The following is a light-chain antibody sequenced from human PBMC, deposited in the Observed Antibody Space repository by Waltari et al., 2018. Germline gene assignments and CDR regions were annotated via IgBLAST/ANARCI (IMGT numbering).Light chain of an antibody. CDR3: CSYAGGSSWV. J-gene: IGLJ3*02. V-gene: IGLV2-23*02. CDR2: EVT. Sequence: QSALTQPASVSGSPGQSITISCTGTSSDVGSDTLVSWYQQHPGKAPKLMIYEVTKRPSGVSNRFSGSNSLNTASLTISGLQPEDEADYYCCSYAGGSSWVFGGGTQLTVL. CDR1: SSDVGSDTL.